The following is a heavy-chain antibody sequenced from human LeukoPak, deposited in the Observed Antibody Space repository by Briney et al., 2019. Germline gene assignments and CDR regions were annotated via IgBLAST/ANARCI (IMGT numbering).Heavy chain of an antibody. CDR3: ARSIAAAGTDSRFDY. Sequence: SETLSLTCTVSGGSIRSYYWSWIRQPPGKGLEWIGYIYHSGSTYYNPSFKSRVTISVDRSKNQFSLKLSSVTAADTTVYYCARSIAAAGTDSRFDYWGQGTLVTVSS. J-gene: IGHJ4*02. CDR1: GGSIRSYY. CDR2: IYHSGST. D-gene: IGHD6-13*01. V-gene: IGHV4-59*12.